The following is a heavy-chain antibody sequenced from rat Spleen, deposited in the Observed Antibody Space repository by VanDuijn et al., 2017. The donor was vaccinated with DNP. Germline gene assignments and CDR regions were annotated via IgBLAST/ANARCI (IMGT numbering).Heavy chain of an antibody. CDR2: INYSGYT. Sequence: EVQLQESGPGLVKPSQSLSLTCSVTGYSITSSYRWNWIRKFPENKLEWMGYINYSGYTDYNPSLRSRISITRDTSKNQFFLQLRSITTEDTATYYCTTSGSAGFVYWGQGTLVTVSS. V-gene: IGHV3-3*01. J-gene: IGHJ3*01. CDR3: TTSGSAGFVY. D-gene: IGHD5-1*01. CDR1: GYSITSSYR.